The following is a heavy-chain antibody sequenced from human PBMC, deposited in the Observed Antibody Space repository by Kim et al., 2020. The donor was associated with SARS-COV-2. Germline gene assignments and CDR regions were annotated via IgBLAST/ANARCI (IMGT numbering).Heavy chain of an antibody. CDR3: ARDSRLRYFDWLPLWAFDI. CDR2: IIPIFGTA. D-gene: IGHD3-9*01. J-gene: IGHJ3*02. Sequence: SVKVSCKASGGTFSSYAISWVRQAPGQGLEWMGGIIPIFGTANYAQKFQGRVTITADESTSTAYMELSSLRSEDTAVYYCARDSRLRYFDWLPLWAFDIWGQGTMVTVSS. V-gene: IGHV1-69*13. CDR1: GGTFSSYA.